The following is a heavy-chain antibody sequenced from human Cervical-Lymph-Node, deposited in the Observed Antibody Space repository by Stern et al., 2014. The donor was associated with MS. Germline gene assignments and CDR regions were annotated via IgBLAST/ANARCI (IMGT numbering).Heavy chain of an antibody. V-gene: IGHV2-5*02. D-gene: IGHD6-13*01. CDR1: GFSLSTIGVG. CDR2: LYWDGDK. J-gene: IGHJ4*02. CDR3: SHRDYIAPSGTSNLWVDS. Sequence: QVTLRESGPTLVKPTQTLTLTCTFSGFSLSTIGVGVAWIRQPPGKALEWLALLYWDGDKRYSPSLNNRPTVAKATANTHADLSMTNMDPFDTATYYCSHRDYIAPSGTSNLWVDSWGQGTLVTVSS.